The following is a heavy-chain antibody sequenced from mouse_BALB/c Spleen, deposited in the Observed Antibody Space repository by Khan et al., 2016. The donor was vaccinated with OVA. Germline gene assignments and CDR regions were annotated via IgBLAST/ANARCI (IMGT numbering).Heavy chain of an antibody. CDR3: ARGNWQSYYFDY. J-gene: IGHJ2*01. D-gene: IGHD4-1*01. V-gene: IGHV1S136*01. CDR2: INPYNGGT. CDR1: GYTFTNYV. Sequence: EVQLQESGPELVKPGASVKMSCKASGYTFTNYVLHWVKQKPGQGLEWIGYINPYNGGTKYNEKFKVKATLASDKSSITAYMELSSLTSEDSAVYYGARGNWQSYYFDYWGQGTTLTLSS.